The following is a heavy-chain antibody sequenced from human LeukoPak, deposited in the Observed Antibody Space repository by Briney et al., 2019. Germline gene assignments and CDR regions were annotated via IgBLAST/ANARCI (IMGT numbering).Heavy chain of an antibody. CDR1: GGSISSGSYY. CDR3: ARGVAARDYYYYYMDV. D-gene: IGHD6-6*01. V-gene: IGHV4-61*02. CDR2: IYTSGST. J-gene: IGHJ6*03. Sequence: SETLSLTCTVSGGSISSGSYYWSWIRQPAGKGLEWIGRIYTSGSTNYNPSLKSRVTISVDTSKNQFSLKLSSVTAADTAVYYCARGVAARDYYYYYMDVWGKGTTVTVSS.